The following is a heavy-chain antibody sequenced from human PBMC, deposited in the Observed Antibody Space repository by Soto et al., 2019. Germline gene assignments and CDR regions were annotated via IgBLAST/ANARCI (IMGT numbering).Heavy chain of an antibody. CDR3: ARDPSSSWYFRPMYYFDY. CDR1: GYTFTSYG. V-gene: IGHV1-18*01. Sequence: QVQLVQSGAEVKKPGASVKVSCKASGYTFTSYGISWVRQAPGQGLEWMGWISAYNGNTNYAHKLQGRVTMTTDTSTSTAYMELRSLRSDDTAVYYCARDPSSSWYFRPMYYFDYWGQGTLVTVSS. CDR2: ISAYNGNT. J-gene: IGHJ4*02. D-gene: IGHD6-13*01.